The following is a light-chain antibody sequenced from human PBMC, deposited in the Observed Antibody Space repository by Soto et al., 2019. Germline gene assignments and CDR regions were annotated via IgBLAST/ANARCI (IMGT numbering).Light chain of an antibody. CDR2: GAS. Sequence: EIVLTQSPATLSLSPVERATLSCMASQSVSSYLAWYQQKPGQAPRLLIYGASSRATGIPDRFSGSGSGTDFTLTIPRLEPEDFAVYYCLQYGSSVWTFGQGTKVDIK. CDR3: LQYGSSVWT. J-gene: IGKJ1*01. V-gene: IGKV3-20*01. CDR1: QSVSSY.